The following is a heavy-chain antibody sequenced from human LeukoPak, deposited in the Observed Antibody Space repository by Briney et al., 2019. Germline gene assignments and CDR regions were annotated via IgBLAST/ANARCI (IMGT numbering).Heavy chain of an antibody. J-gene: IGHJ5*02. CDR2: ISYDGSNK. D-gene: IGHD6-13*01. V-gene: IGHV3-30*18. CDR1: GFTYSSYG. Sequence: PGRSLRLSCAASGFTYSSYGMHWVRQAPGKGLEWVAVISYDGSNKYYADSVKGRFIISRDNSKNTLYLQMNSLRAEDTAVYYCAKGDYSSNQNWFDPWGQGTLVTVSS. CDR3: AKGDYSSNQNWFDP.